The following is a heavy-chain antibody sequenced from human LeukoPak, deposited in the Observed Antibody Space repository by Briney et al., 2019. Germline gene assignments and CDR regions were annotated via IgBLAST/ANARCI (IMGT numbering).Heavy chain of an antibody. CDR2: IYYSGST. CDR3: ARVGGWYSSSWYFDY. J-gene: IGHJ4*02. CDR1: GDSISSGRYY. V-gene: IGHV4-61*01. Sequence: PETLSLTCNVAGDSISSGRYYWSWIPQPPGKALEGNGYIYYSGSTNYNPSLKSRVTISVDTSKNQFSLNLNSVTAADSAVYYCARVGGWYSSSWYFDYWGQGTLVTVSS. D-gene: IGHD6-13*01.